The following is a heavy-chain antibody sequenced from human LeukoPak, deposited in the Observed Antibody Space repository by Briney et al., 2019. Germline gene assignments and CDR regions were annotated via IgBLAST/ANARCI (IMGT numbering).Heavy chain of an antibody. CDR1: DDSISDYY. Sequence: PSETPSLTCTVSDDSISDYYRGWIRQPPGKGLEWSGYFYNSGRATYNPSLKSRDTISADPSKNPFSLKLSSVTTAATAVYYCTRGAGWLIDYWGQGILVTVSS. CDR2: FYNSGRA. J-gene: IGHJ4*02. V-gene: IGHV4-59*01. CDR3: TRGAGWLIDY. D-gene: IGHD3-16*01.